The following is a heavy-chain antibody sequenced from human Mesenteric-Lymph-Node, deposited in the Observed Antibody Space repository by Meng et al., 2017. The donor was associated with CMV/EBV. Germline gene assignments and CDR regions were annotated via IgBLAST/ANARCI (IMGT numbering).Heavy chain of an antibody. Sequence: RGRYYWTWIRQPPGKGLEWIGYIHYSGSTNYNPSLKSRVTISIDTSKNQFSLRLSSVTAADTAVYYCAREGSSVIRGIDRHEEFDPWGQGTLVTVSS. CDR1: RGRYY. J-gene: IGHJ5*02. D-gene: IGHD3-10*01. CDR2: IHYSGST. V-gene: IGHV4-61*01. CDR3: AREGSSVIRGIDRHEEFDP.